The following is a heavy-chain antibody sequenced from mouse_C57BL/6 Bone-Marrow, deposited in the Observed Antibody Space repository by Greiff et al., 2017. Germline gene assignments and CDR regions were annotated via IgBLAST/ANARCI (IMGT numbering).Heavy chain of an antibody. V-gene: IGHV5-17*01. Sequence: EVKLVESGGGLVKPGGSLKLSCAASGFTFSDYGMHWVRQAPEKGLEWVAYLSSGSSTIYYADTVKGRFTISRDNAKNTLFLQMTRLSSEDTAMYYCARHYYGSSYWYFDDWGTGTTVTVSS. CDR1: GFTFSDYG. J-gene: IGHJ1*03. D-gene: IGHD1-1*01. CDR3: ARHYYGSSYWYFDD. CDR2: LSSGSSTI.